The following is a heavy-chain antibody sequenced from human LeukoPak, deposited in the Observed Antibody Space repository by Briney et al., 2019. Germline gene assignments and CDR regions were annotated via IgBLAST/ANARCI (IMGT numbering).Heavy chain of an antibody. CDR1: GFTFSAYG. Sequence: PGGSLRLSCTASGFTFSAYGIHWVRQAPGKGLEWVAFIRLDGSKTYYSDSVRGRFTISRDNSKNTLYLQMNSLRTEDTAMYYRTTPTGPAVIIDYWGPGTLVTVSS. J-gene: IGHJ4*02. CDR2: IRLDGSKT. D-gene: IGHD2-2*01. CDR3: TTPTGPAVIIDY. V-gene: IGHV3-30*02.